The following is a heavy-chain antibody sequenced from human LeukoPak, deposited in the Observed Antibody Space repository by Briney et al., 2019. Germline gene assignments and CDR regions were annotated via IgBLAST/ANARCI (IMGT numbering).Heavy chain of an antibody. CDR3: ARALLGYYDGRGYYYYMDV. Sequence: PGGSLRLSCAASGFTFSSYSMKWVRQAPGKGLEWVSSISSSSSYIYYTDSVKGRLTISRDNAKNSLYLQMNSLRAEDTAVYYCARALLGYYDGRGYYYYMDVWGKGTTVTVSS. CDR2: ISSSSSYI. CDR1: GFTFSSYS. D-gene: IGHD3-22*01. J-gene: IGHJ6*03. V-gene: IGHV3-21*01.